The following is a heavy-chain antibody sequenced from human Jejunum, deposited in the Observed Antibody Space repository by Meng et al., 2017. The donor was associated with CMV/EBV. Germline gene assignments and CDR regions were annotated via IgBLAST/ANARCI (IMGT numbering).Heavy chain of an antibody. CDR3: GRDANFHFYYGMDV. CDR1: GCTLISYG. V-gene: IGHV3-48*03. CDR2: ISITSAI. Sequence: GCTLISYGMKWVRQSSGKGLEWVASISITSAIYYADSVRGRFTISRDNARDSLYLQMSSLRDEDTGVYYCGRDANFHFYYGMDVWGQGTAVTVSS. J-gene: IGHJ6*02.